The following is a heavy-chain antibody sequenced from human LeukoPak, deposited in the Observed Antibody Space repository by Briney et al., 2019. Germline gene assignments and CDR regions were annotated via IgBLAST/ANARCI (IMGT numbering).Heavy chain of an antibody. D-gene: IGHD3-22*01. Sequence: ASVKVSCKASGYTFTSYDINWVRQAPGQGLEWMGWMNPNSGNTGYAQKLQGRFTMTRNTSISTAYMELSSLRSEDTAAYYCASGYYDSSAFDYWGQGTLVTVSS. J-gene: IGHJ4*02. CDR1: GYTFTSYD. V-gene: IGHV1-8*01. CDR2: MNPNSGNT. CDR3: ASGYYDSSAFDY.